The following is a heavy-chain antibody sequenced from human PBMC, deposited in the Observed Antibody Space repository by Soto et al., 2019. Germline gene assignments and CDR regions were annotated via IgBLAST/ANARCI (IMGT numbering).Heavy chain of an antibody. CDR2: INPNGGST. J-gene: IGHJ6*02. Sequence: ASVKVSCKAPRDTFTSYYINWVRQAPGQGLEWMGIINPNGGSTIYAQQFRGRVTMTTDTSTSTAYMELRSLRSDDTAVYYCAREGDIVVVPAAAYYYYYGMDVWGQGTTVTVSS. CDR1: RDTFTSYY. V-gene: IGHV1-46*01. D-gene: IGHD2-2*01. CDR3: AREGDIVVVPAAAYYYYYGMDV.